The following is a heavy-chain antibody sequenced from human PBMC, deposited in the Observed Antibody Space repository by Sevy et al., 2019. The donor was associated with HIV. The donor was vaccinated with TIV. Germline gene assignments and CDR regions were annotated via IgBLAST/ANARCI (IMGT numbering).Heavy chain of an antibody. V-gene: IGHV3-11*01. CDR2: ISSSGSTI. CDR1: GFTFSDYY. Sequence: GGSLRLSCAASGFTFSDYYMSWIRQAPGKGLEWVSYISSSGSTIYYADSVKGRFTISRDNAKNSLYLQMNGLRAEDTAVYYCAKITMVRGVSVGEYYFDYWGQGTLVTVSS. J-gene: IGHJ4*02. D-gene: IGHD3-10*01. CDR3: AKITMVRGVSVGEYYFDY.